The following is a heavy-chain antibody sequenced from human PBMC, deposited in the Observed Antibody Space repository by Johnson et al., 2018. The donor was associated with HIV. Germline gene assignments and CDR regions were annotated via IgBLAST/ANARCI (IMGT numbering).Heavy chain of an antibody. CDR3: ASDPCRDVFEI. CDR2: ISYDGSTK. V-gene: IGHV3-30-3*01. CDR1: VFTFSRYH. J-gene: IGHJ3*02. Sequence: QVQLVESGGGVVQPGRPLRLSCAASVFTFSRYHMHWVRQAPGKGLEWLAFISYDGSTKYYADSVQGRFTIARNNSKNTLFLQRHSLRAEDTAVYYCASDPCRDVFEIWGQGTRATVS.